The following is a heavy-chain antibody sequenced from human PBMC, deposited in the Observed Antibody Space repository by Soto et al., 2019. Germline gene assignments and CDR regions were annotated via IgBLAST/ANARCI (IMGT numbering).Heavy chain of an antibody. D-gene: IGHD6-19*01. CDR3: ASPLGSGWPNSIYYSGMDV. CDR2: IIPIFGTA. J-gene: IGHJ6*02. CDR1: GGTFSSYA. V-gene: IGHV1-69*13. Sequence: SVKVSCKASGGTFSSYAISWVRQAPGQGLEWMGGIIPIFGTANYAQKFQGRVTITADASTSTAYMELSSLRSEDTAVYSCASPLGSGWPNSIYYSGMDVWGQGTTGTVS.